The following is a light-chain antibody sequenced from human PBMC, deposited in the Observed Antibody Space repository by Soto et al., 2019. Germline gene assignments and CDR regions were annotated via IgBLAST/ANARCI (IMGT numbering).Light chain of an antibody. CDR3: QQRSDSPPLT. CDR2: DAY. J-gene: IGKJ4*01. V-gene: IGKV3-11*01. Sequence: EVELTQSPATLSLSPGERATLSCRASQSVFGYLAWYQHKPGQAPRLLIYDAYKRATGVPARFSGSGSETDFTLIISSLEPEDFAVYYCQQRSDSPPLTFGGGTKVEIK. CDR1: QSVFGY.